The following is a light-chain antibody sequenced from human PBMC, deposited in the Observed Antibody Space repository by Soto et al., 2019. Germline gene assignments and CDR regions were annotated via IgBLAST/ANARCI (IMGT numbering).Light chain of an antibody. V-gene: IGKV1-27*01. Sequence: DIQMTQSPSSLSASVGDRVSITWLANQGISNYLAWYQQKPGKVPKLLIYAGSTLQSGVPSRFTASGSGTDFTLTITGLQPEDFATYYCQNYDSAPWTFGQGTKVDIK. CDR2: AGS. J-gene: IGKJ1*01. CDR1: QGISNY. CDR3: QNYDSAPWT.